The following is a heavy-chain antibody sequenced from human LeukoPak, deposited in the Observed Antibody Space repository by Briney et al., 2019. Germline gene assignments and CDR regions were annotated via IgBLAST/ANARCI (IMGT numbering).Heavy chain of an antibody. CDR1: GFTFSRYS. CDR3: VCLGLGVLSLD. D-gene: IGHD3-16*01. CDR2: VNSDGSGT. Sequence: GGSLRLSCAASGFTFSRYSMHWVRQAPGKGLVWVSHVNSDGSGTDYADSVKGRFTISRDNAKNTLYLQMNSLRVEDTAVYYFVCLGLGVLSLDWGKGTLVTVSS. V-gene: IGHV3-74*01. J-gene: IGHJ4*02.